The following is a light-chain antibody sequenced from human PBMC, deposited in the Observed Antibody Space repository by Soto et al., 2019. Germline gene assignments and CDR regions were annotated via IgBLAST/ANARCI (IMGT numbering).Light chain of an antibody. CDR1: QSVSTTY. V-gene: IGKV3-20*01. CDR3: QQYGSLPRT. CDR2: ATS. J-gene: IGKJ2*01. Sequence: EVVLTQSPGTLSLSPGERATLSCRASQSVSTTYLAWYQQKPGQAPSLLIYATSSRATGIPDRFSGSGSGTEFTLTISRLEPADFAVYFCQQYGSLPRTFGQGTKLEIK.